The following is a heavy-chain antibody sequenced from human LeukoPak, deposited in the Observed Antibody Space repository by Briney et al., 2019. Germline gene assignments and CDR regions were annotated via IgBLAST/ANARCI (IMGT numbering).Heavy chain of an antibody. CDR2: ISGSGGST. CDR3: AKGIVVVVPAALDY. J-gene: IGHJ4*02. CDR1: GFTFSSYA. Sequence: PGGSLRLSCAASGFTFSSYAMSWVRQAPGKGLEWVSAISGSGGSTYYADSVKGRFTISRDNSKNTLYLQMNSLRAEDTAVYYRAKGIVVVVPAALDYWGQGTLVTVSS. D-gene: IGHD2-2*01. V-gene: IGHV3-23*01.